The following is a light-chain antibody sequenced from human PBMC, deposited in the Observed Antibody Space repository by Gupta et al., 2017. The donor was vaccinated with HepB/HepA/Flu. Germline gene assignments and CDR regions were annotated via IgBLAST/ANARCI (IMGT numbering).Light chain of an antibody. CDR1: SSNVGNNY. V-gene: IGLV1-51*01. CDR3: ETWDSSLSSGV. J-gene: IGLJ3*02. Sequence: QSVLTQPPSVSAAPGQKVIISCSGSSSNVGNNYVSWYQQLPGSAPKLLIYDNNKRPSGIPDRFSGSKSGTSATLGITGLQTGDEADYYCETWDSSLSSGVFGGGTKLTVL. CDR2: DNN.